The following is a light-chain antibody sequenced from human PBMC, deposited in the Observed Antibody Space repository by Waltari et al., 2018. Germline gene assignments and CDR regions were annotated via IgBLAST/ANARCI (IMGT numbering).Light chain of an antibody. CDR3: CSFASRIGV. V-gene: IGLV2-23*02. Sequence: QSALTQPASASGSPGQSITISCTGTSSDVGSYNFVSWYQQPPGKAPKLIISEVTRRPSGVSNRFSGSKSGNTASLTISGLQADDEADYYCCSFASRIGVFGGGTKVTVL. CDR1: SSDVGSYNF. CDR2: EVT. J-gene: IGLJ2*01.